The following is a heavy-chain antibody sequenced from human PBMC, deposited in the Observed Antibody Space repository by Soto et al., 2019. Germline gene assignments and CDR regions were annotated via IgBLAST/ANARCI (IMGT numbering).Heavy chain of an antibody. CDR1: GGSISSGEDY. V-gene: IGHV4-39*02. CDR2: ISYAGSP. J-gene: IGHJ4*02. D-gene: IGHD2-21*02. Sequence: SETLSLTCTVSGGSISSGEDYWTWIRQPPGKGLEWIGNISYAGSPYYNPSLKSRVTISADTSKNHFSLALTSVTAADTAVYYCARLMGVVTVDYWGQGALVTVSS. CDR3: ARLMGVVTVDY.